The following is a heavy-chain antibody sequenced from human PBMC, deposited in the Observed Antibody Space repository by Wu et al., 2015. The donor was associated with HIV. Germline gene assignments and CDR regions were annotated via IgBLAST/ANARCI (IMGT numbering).Heavy chain of an antibody. D-gene: IGHD6-19*01. Sequence: QVQLVQSGAEVKKPGSSVKVSCKASGGTFSSYAISWVRQAPGQGLEWMGRITPIFGTANYAQKFQGRVTITADESTSTAYMELSSLRSEDTAVYYCARALNIAVAGRGEAFDIWGQGTMVTVSS. CDR3: ARALNIAVAGRGEAFDI. V-gene: IGHV1-69*13. CDR2: ITPIFGTA. J-gene: IGHJ3*02. CDR1: GGTFSSYA.